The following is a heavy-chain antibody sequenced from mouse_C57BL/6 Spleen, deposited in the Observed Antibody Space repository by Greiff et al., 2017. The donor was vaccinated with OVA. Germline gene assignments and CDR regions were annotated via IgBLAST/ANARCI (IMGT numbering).Heavy chain of an antibody. V-gene: IGHV1-5*01. CDR1: GYTFTSYW. Sequence: VQLQQSGTVLARPGASVTMSCKTSGYTFTSYWMHWVKQRPGQGLEWIGAIYPGNSDTSYNQKFKGKAKLTAVTSASTAYMELSSLTNEDSAVYYCVTTVVVDYAMDYWGQGTSVTVSS. CDR3: VTTVVVDYAMDY. J-gene: IGHJ4*01. CDR2: IYPGNSDT. D-gene: IGHD1-1*01.